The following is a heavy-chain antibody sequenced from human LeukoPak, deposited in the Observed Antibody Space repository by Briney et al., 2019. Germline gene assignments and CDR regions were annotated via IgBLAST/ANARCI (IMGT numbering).Heavy chain of an antibody. D-gene: IGHD3-3*01. CDR2: MNPNSGNT. Sequence: ASVKVSCKASGYTFTSYDINWVRQATGQGLEWMGWMNPNSGNTGYAQKFQGRVTITRTTSISTAYMELSSLRSEDTAVYYCARGQEAEYDFWNLYYNYMDVWGKGTTVTVSS. CDR3: ARGQEAEYDFWNLYYNYMDV. CDR1: GYTFTSYD. J-gene: IGHJ6*03. V-gene: IGHV1-8*03.